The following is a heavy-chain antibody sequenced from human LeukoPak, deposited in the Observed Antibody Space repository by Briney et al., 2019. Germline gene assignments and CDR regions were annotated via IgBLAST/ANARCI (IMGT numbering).Heavy chain of an antibody. CDR3: ATSRQQLVTFDY. J-gene: IGHJ4*02. Sequence: ASVKVSCKVSGYTLTELSMHWVRQAPGKGLEWMGGFDPEDGETIYAQKFQGRVTMTEDTSTDTAYMKLSSLRSEDTAVYYCATSRQQLVTFDYWGQGTLVTVSS. D-gene: IGHD6-13*01. CDR1: GYTLTELS. CDR2: FDPEDGET. V-gene: IGHV1-24*01.